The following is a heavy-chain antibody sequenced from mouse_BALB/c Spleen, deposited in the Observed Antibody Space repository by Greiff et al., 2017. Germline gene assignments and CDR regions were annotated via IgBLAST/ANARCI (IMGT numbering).Heavy chain of an antibody. Sequence: EVMLVESGAELVKPGASVKLSCTASGFNIKDTYMHWVKQRPEQGLEWIGRIDPANGNTKYDPKFQGKATITADTSSNTAYLQLSSLTSEDTAVYYCARSPSNWEGDWFAYWGQGTLVTVSA. CDR3: ARSPSNWEGDWFAY. D-gene: IGHD4-1*01. CDR2: IDPANGNT. V-gene: IGHV14-3*02. CDR1: GFNIKDTY. J-gene: IGHJ3*01.